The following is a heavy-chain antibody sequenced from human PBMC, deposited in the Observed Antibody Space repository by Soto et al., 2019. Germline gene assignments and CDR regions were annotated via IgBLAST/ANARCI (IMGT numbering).Heavy chain of an antibody. Sequence: PSDTLSLTCAVSGGSISSGGYSWSWIRQPPGKGLEWIGYIYHSGSTYYNPSLKSRVTISVDRSKNQFSLKLSSVTAADTAVYYCARRLSRYYYDSSGYYTGPYGMDVWGQGTTVTVSS. CDR3: ARRLSRYYYDSSGYYTGPYGMDV. J-gene: IGHJ6*02. D-gene: IGHD3-22*01. CDR1: GGSISSGGYS. V-gene: IGHV4-30-2*01. CDR2: IYHSGST.